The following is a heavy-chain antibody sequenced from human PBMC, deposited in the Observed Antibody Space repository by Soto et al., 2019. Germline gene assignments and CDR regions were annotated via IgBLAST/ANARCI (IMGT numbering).Heavy chain of an antibody. V-gene: IGHV3-23*01. D-gene: IGHD1-7*01. CDR3: AKAGTKNYYYYYGMDV. Sequence: GGSLSLSCAASGFTFSSYAMSWVRQAPGKGLEWVSAISGSGGSTYYADSVKGRFAISRDNSKNTLYLQMNSLRAEDTAVYYCAKAGTKNYYYYYGMDVWGQGTTVTVSS. J-gene: IGHJ6*02. CDR1: GFTFSSYA. CDR2: ISGSGGST.